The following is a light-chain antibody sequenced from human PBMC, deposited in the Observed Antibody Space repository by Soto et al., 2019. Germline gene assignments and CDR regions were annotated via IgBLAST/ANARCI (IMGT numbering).Light chain of an antibody. CDR2: EVS. V-gene: IGLV2-14*01. J-gene: IGLJ1*01. CDR1: SSDVGGYNY. Sequence: QSALTQPASVSGSPGQSITISCTGTSSDVGGYNYVSWYQQHPGKAPKLMIDEVSNRPSGVSNRFSGSKSGNTASLTSSGLQAEDEADYYCSSYTSSSTLYVFGTGTKVTVL. CDR3: SSYTSSSTLYV.